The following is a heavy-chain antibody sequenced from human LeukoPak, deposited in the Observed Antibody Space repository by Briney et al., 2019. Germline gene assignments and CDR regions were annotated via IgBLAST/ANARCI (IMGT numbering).Heavy chain of an antibody. J-gene: IGHJ4*02. CDR3: TRDWWRLGFDY. Sequence: GGSLRLSCTAFGFTFGDYGLSWFRQAPGKGLEWIGFIRSKKVFGGAIEYAASVKGRFTFSRDDSKSIAYLQMNDLRTDDTAVYYCTRDWWRLGFDYWGQGTLVNVSS. D-gene: IGHD2-21*02. V-gene: IGHV3-49*03. CDR2: IRSKKVFGGAI. CDR1: GFTFGDYG.